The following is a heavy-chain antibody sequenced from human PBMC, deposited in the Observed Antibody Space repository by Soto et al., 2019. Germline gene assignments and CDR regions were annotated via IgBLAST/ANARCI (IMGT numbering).Heavy chain of an antibody. Sequence: EVQLVQSGGALVQPGGSLRLSCAASGFTPSRLSMNWVRQAPGKGLEWISYINSAGSIIYYADSVTGRFTISRDNAKNSLYLQMNSLRAEDTAVYYCATGTDLGWLDNPNHALDMWGQGTMVNVSS. CDR2: INSAGSII. CDR3: ATGTDLGWLDNPNHALDM. J-gene: IGHJ3*02. CDR1: GFTPSRLS. D-gene: IGHD3-9*01. V-gene: IGHV3-48*01.